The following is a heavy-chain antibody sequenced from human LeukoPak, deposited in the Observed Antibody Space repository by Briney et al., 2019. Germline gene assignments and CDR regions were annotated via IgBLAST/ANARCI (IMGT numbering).Heavy chain of an antibody. J-gene: IGHJ4*02. Sequence: GESLKISCKGSGYSFTSYWIGWVRQMPGKGLEWMGIIYPGDSDTRYSPSFQGQVTISADKSISTAYLQWSSLKASDTAMYYCARHPSSSWSGVYYFDYWGQGTLVTVSS. CDR1: GYSFTSYW. CDR2: IYPGDSDT. CDR3: ARHPSSSWSGVYYFDY. V-gene: IGHV5-51*01. D-gene: IGHD6-13*01.